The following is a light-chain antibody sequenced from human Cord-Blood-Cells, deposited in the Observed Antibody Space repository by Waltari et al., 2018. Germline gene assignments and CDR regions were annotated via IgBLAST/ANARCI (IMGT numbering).Light chain of an antibody. CDR3: QQYDNLPLT. CDR1: QDISNY. CDR2: DAS. Sequence: DIQMTHSPSSLSASVGGRVTITCQARQDISNYLNGYQQKPGKAPKLLIYDASNLETGVPSRFSGSGSETDFTFTISSPQPEDIATYYCQQYDNLPLTFGGGTKVEIK. V-gene: IGKV1-33*01. J-gene: IGKJ4*01.